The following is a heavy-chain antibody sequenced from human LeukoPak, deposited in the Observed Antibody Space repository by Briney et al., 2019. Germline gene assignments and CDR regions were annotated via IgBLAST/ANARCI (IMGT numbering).Heavy chain of an antibody. J-gene: IGHJ6*03. CDR3: ARELGSRGYYYMDV. CDR2: IYYSGST. D-gene: IGHD2-2*03. Sequence: PSETLSLTCTVSGGSISSSSYYWGWIRQPPGKGLEWIGSIYYSGSTYYNPSLKSRVTISVDTSKNQFSLKLSSVTAADTAVYYCARELGSRGYYYMDVWGKGTTVTVSS. V-gene: IGHV4-39*07. CDR1: GGSISSSSYY.